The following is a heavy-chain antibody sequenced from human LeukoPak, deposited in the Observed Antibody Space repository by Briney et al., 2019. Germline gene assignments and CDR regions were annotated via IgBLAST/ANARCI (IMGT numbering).Heavy chain of an antibody. CDR1: GFTFSNYW. CDR3: ARAVVVSAADY. CDR2: INPDGSGA. V-gene: IGHV3-74*01. J-gene: IGHJ4*02. Sequence: VGSLRLSCAASGFTFSNYWIYWVRQAPGKGLVWVAHINPDGSGATYADSVKGRFTISRDNAKNTLYLQMNSLRAEDTAVYYCARAVVVSAADYWGQGTLVTVSS. D-gene: IGHD2-21*02.